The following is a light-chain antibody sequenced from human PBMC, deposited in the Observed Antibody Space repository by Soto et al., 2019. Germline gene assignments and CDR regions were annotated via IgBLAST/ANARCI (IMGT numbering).Light chain of an antibody. CDR3: QQYNSYSRT. J-gene: IGKJ2*01. CDR1: QRIGTW. CDR2: KAS. Sequence: DIQMTQSPSTLSASVGDRVTITCRASQRIGTWLAWYQQKPGKAPNLLISKASSLESGVPSRFSGSGSGTEFTLTISSLQPDDFATYYCQQYNSYSRTFGEGTKLEIK. V-gene: IGKV1-5*03.